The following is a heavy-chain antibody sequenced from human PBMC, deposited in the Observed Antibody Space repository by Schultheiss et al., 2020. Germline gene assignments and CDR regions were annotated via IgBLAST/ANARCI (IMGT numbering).Heavy chain of an antibody. D-gene: IGHD3-10*01. Sequence: SVKVSCKASGGTFSSYAISWVRQAPGQGLEWMGGIIPIFGTANYAQKFQGRVTITADESTSTAYMELSSPRSEDTAVYYCARASVVRGVTYYYYGLDVWGQGTTVTVSS. CDR2: IIPIFGTA. CDR1: GGTFSSYA. J-gene: IGHJ6*02. V-gene: IGHV1-69*13. CDR3: ARASVVRGVTYYYYGLDV.